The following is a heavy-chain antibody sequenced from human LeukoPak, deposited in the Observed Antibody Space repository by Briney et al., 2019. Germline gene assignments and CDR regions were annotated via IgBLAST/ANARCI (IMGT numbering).Heavy chain of an antibody. Sequence: PSETLSLTCTVSSGSISSRGYYWGWIRQPPGKGLEWIGSIYYSGSTYYNPSLKSRVTISVDTSKNQFSLKLSSVTAADTAVYYCARLRRGLYDSSGYYYIAAGAFDIWGQGTMVTVSS. V-gene: IGHV4-39*07. J-gene: IGHJ3*02. CDR1: SGSISSRGYY. D-gene: IGHD3-22*01. CDR3: ARLRRGLYDSSGYYYIAAGAFDI. CDR2: IYYSGST.